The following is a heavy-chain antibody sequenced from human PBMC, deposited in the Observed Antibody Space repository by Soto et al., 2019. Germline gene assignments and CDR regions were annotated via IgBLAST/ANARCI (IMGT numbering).Heavy chain of an antibody. CDR1: GGSISSGGYS. CDR3: ARVGGGIQLSSIWFDP. V-gene: IGHV4-30-2*01. CDR2: IYHSGST. Sequence: SETLSLTCAVSGGSISSGGYSWTWIRQPPGKGLEWIGDIYHSGSTNYSPSLNSRVTMSVDTSKNQFSLKLTSVTAADTVVYYCARVGGGIQLSSIWFDPWGQGTLVTVSS. J-gene: IGHJ5*02. D-gene: IGHD5-18*01.